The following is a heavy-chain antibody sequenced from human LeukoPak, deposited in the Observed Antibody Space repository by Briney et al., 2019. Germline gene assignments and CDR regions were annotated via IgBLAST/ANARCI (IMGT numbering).Heavy chain of an antibody. J-gene: IGHJ4*02. V-gene: IGHV4-59*01. CDR3: ARGYGNFDY. D-gene: IGHD4-17*01. CDR1: GGSISSYY. CDR2: IYYSRST. Sequence: SQTLSLTCTVSGGSISSYYWSWIRQPPGKGLEWIGYIYYSRSTNYKPSLKSRITISVDTSKNQFSLNLSSVTAADTAVYYCARGYGNFDYWGQGTLVTVSS.